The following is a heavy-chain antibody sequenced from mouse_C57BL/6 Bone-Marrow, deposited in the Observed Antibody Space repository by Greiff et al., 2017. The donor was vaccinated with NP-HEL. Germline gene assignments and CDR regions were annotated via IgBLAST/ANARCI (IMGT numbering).Heavy chain of an antibody. CDR3: ARSRDYYGSSYWYFDV. V-gene: IGHV1-81*01. CDR1: GYTFTDYY. J-gene: IGHJ1*03. Sequence: ESGAELVRPGASVKLSCKASGYTFTDYYINWVKQRTGQGLEWIGEIYPRSGNTYYNEKFKGKATLTADKSSSTAYMELRSLTSEDSAVYFCARSRDYYGSSYWYFDVWGTGTTVTVSS. D-gene: IGHD1-1*01. CDR2: IYPRSGNT.